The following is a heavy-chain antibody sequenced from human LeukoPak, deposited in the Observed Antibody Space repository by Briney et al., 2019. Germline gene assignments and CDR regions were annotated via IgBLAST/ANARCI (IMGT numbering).Heavy chain of an antibody. J-gene: IGHJ4*02. Sequence: GGSLRLSCAASGFPFHDHDMYWVRQTPGKGLEWVALISHGGGIEHYAESVKGRFTISRDNSRNTVYLQMSSLRSDDTAIYYCAKTLDGFWPQFDFWGQGTLLTVSS. D-gene: IGHD5-24*01. CDR2: ISHGGGIE. CDR1: GFPFHDHD. V-gene: IGHV3-30*18. CDR3: AKTLDGFWPQFDF.